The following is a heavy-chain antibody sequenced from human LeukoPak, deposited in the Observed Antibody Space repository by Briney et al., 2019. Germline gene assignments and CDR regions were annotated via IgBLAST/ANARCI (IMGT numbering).Heavy chain of an antibody. Sequence: SETLSLTCAVYGGSFSDYYWTWVRQPPGKGLEWIGEINHRGVTTYYPSLKSRVTISIDTYRNQFSLTMHSLTAADTAVYYCARTVGRTASLSYWGQGTLVTVSS. CDR1: GGSFSDYY. J-gene: IGHJ4*02. CDR3: ARTVGRTASLSY. V-gene: IGHV4-34*01. D-gene: IGHD4-11*01. CDR2: INHRGVT.